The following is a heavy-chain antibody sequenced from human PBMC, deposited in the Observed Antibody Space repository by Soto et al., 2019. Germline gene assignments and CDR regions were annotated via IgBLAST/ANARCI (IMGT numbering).Heavy chain of an antibody. CDR1: GCTFARYG. CDR2: ISTYNSNT. V-gene: IGHV1-18*01. Sequence: VKVSCKASGCTFARYGISWVRQAPGQGLEWMGWISTYNSNTNYARKFQGRVSLTTDTPTNTAYMELRSLTPDDTAVYYCAKDLLTAIAAAGTAYYYYGMDVWGQGATVTVSS. D-gene: IGHD6-13*01. CDR3: AKDLLTAIAAAGTAYYYYGMDV. J-gene: IGHJ6*02.